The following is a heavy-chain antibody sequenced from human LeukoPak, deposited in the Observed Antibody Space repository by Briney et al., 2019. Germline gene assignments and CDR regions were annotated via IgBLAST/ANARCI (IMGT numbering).Heavy chain of an antibody. CDR1: GDSISSSNYF. D-gene: IGHD3-16*01. Sequence: PETLSLTCTVSGDSISSSNYFWGWIRQPPGKGLEWIGSMFYYGSTYYNASLKSRVTISLDTSKKQFSLKLRSVTAADTAVYYCARGGITSLLNWFDPWGQGILVTVSS. V-gene: IGHV4-39*07. J-gene: IGHJ5*02. CDR3: ARGGITSLLNWFDP. CDR2: MFYYGST.